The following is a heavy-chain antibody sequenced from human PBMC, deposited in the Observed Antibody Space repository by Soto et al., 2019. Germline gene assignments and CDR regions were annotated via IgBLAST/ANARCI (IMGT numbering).Heavy chain of an antibody. CDR2: ISGSGGST. V-gene: IGHV3-23*01. J-gene: IGHJ4*02. CDR3: AKGGVAVAGRGGNLDY. Sequence: EVQLLESGGGLVQPGGSLRLSCAASGFTFSSYAMSWVRQAPGKGLEWVSAISGSGGSTYYADSVKGRFTISRDNSKKTLYLQMNSLRAEDTGVYYCAKGGVAVAGRGGNLDYWGQGTLVTVSS. CDR1: GFTFSSYA. D-gene: IGHD6-19*01.